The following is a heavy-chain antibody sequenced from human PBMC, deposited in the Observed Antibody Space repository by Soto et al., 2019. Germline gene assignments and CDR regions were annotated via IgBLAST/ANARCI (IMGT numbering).Heavy chain of an antibody. J-gene: IGHJ6*03. CDR1: GGSFSDNY. V-gene: IGHV4-34*01. D-gene: IGHD3-3*01. CDR3: AREGVGDFWSGYYRYYYMGV. CDR2: INHSGST. Sequence: QVLLQQWGAGLLKASETLSLTCAVYGGSFSDNYWSWIRQPPGKGLEWIGEINHSGSTNYNPSLKSRVNISVDTSKSQFSLKLSSVTAADTAVYYCAREGVGDFWSGYYRYYYMGVWGKGTTVTVSS.